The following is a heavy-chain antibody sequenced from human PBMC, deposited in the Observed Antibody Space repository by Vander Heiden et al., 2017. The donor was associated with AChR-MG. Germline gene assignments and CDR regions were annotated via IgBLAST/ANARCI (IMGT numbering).Heavy chain of an antibody. D-gene: IGHD1-26*01. CDR3: ARDRGGSSRRDAFDI. J-gene: IGHJ3*02. Sequence: QVQLVQSGAEVKKPGASVKVSCKASAYTFTSFYMHWVRQAPGQGLEWMGIINPSGGSTSYAQKFQGRVTMTRDTSTSTVYMELSSLRSEDTAVYYCARDRGGSSRRDAFDIWGQGTMVTVSS. CDR2: INPSGGST. CDR1: AYTFTSFY. V-gene: IGHV1-46*01.